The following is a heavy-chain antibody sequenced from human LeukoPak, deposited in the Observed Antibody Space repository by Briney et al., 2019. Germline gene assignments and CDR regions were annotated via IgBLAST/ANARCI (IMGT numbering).Heavy chain of an antibody. CDR2: IRYDGSNK. D-gene: IGHD3-22*01. CDR3: ARMGSSGYYYDIIDH. CDR1: GFTFSSYG. Sequence: HPGGSLRLSCAASGFTFSSYGMHWVRQAPGKGLEWVAGIRYDGSNKYYANSVKGRFTISRDNAKNTLYLQMNSLRAEDTAVYYCARMGSSGYYYDIIDHWGQGTLVTVSS. J-gene: IGHJ4*02. V-gene: IGHV3-33*08.